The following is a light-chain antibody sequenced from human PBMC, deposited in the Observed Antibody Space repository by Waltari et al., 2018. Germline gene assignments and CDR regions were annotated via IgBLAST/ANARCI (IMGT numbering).Light chain of an antibody. CDR2: STV. Sequence: QTVVTQEPSLTVSPGGTVTLTCASTAGPVTSNNFPNWFQQKPGQPPRALIYSTVDRPSRPPARFSSSLLGGKAALTLSGVQPEDEADYYCQLYYGGTLVCGGGTKVTVL. V-gene: IGLV7-43*01. CDR1: AGPVTSNNF. CDR3: QLYYGGTLV. J-gene: IGLJ3*02.